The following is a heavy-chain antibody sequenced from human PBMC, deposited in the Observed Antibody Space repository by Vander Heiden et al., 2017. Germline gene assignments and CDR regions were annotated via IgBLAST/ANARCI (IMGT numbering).Heavy chain of an antibody. CDR2: NIPIFGTA. Sequence: QVQLVQTGAEDMRPGSSVKVSCKTPEGTSSSHAISWVRQAPGQGLEWMGGNIPIFGTANYAQKFQGRVTITADKSTSTAYMELSSLRSEDTAVYYCARSYYYDSSDYYFDYWGQGTLVTVSS. V-gene: IGHV1-69*06. D-gene: IGHD3-22*01. J-gene: IGHJ4*02. CDR3: ARSYYYDSSDYYFDY. CDR1: EGTSSSHA.